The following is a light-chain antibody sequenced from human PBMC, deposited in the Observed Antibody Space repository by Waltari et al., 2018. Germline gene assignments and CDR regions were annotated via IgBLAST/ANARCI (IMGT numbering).Light chain of an antibody. CDR3: SSYAGSVV. J-gene: IGLJ3*02. CDR2: GVN. V-gene: IGLV2-23*02. CDR1: SSGIGSYNV. Sequence: QSALTQPASVSGSRGQSITISCPGSSSGIGSYNVVSWYQHPPGKAPKLLIYGVNNRPSGVSNRFSGSKSGNTASLTISGLQAEDEADYYCSSYAGSVVFGGGTKLTVL.